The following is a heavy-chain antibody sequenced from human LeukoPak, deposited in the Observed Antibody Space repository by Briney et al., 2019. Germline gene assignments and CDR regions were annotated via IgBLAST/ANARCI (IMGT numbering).Heavy chain of an antibody. J-gene: IGHJ6*02. D-gene: IGHD3-16*01. V-gene: IGHV1-2*02. CDR3: ARDSRTRGIVMDV. CDR1: GYTFTGYY. Sequence: ASVKVSCKASGYTFTGYYMHWMRQAPGQGLEWMGWINPNSGGTNYAQKFQGRVTMTRDTSISTAYMELSRLRSDDTAVYYCARDSRTRGIVMDVWGQGTTVTVSS. CDR2: INPNSGGT.